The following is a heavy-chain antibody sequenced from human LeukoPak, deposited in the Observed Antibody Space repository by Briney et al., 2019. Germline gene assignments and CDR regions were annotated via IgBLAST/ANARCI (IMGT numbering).Heavy chain of an antibody. CDR1: GYTLTELS. CDR3: VRDPVRPTNYFDS. V-gene: IGHV1-24*01. J-gene: IGHJ4*02. Sequence: ASVKVSCKVSGYTLTELSIHWVRQAPGKGLEWIGGFDPEDGKTIYAQNFQGRVTMTEDTSTDTAFMRLSSLKSEDTAVYYCVRDPVRPTNYFDSWGQGTLVTVSS. D-gene: IGHD1-26*01. CDR2: FDPEDGKT.